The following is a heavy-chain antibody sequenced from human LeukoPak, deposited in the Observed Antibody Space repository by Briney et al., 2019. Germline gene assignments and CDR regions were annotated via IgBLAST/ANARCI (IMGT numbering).Heavy chain of an antibody. CDR1: GGTFSSYA. D-gene: IGHD5-24*01. Sequence: ASVKVSCKASGGTFSSYAISWVRQAPGQGLEWMGGIIPIFGTANYAQKFQGRVTITADKSTSTAYMELSSLRSEDTAVYYCARGVSRWLQKASDYWGQGTLVTVSS. V-gene: IGHV1-69*06. CDR2: IIPIFGTA. J-gene: IGHJ4*02. CDR3: ARGVSRWLQKASDY.